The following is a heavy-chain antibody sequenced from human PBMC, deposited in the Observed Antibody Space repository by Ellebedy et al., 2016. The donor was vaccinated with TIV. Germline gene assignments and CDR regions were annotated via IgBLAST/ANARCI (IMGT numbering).Heavy chain of an antibody. J-gene: IGHJ4*02. CDR3: AREIGTDNDY. CDR1: GGSFSGYY. D-gene: IGHD1-1*01. V-gene: IGHV4-34*01. CDR2: INHSGIT. Sequence: MPSETLSLTCAVYGGSFSGYYWSWIRQSPGKGLEWIAEINHSGITTYNPSLKTRVTISVDTSKPQFSRKLSSVTAADTAVYYCAREIGTDNDYWGQGTLVTGSS.